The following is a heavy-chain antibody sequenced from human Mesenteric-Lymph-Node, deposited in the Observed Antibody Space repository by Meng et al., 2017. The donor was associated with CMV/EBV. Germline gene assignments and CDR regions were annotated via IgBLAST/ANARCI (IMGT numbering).Heavy chain of an antibody. CDR3: AKDMMTSH. J-gene: IGHJ4*02. CDR2: IYASGAT. CDR1: GFTVSSNY. D-gene: IGHD2-15*01. V-gene: IGHV3-66*02. Sequence: GESLKISCTTSGFTVSSNYMSWVRQAPGKGLEWVSLIYASGATYYADSVKGRFTISRDNSKNMLYLQMNSLRAEDTAVYYCAKDMMTSHWGQGTLVTVSS.